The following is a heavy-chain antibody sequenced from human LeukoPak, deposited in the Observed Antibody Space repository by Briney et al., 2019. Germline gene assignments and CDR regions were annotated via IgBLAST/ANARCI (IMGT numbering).Heavy chain of an antibody. D-gene: IGHD3-3*01. V-gene: IGHV4-59*08. Sequence: SETLSLTCRASGGSMSNKYWSWIRQPPGKGLEWIGYMSDSGTTKQNPALKSRVTISLDTSKNHLSLMRSSVTAAYTAVYYCATHDSNGYYPYYFAYWGQGTVVTVSS. CDR1: GGSMSNKY. CDR3: ATHDSNGYYPYYFAY. CDR2: MSDSGTT. J-gene: IGHJ4*02.